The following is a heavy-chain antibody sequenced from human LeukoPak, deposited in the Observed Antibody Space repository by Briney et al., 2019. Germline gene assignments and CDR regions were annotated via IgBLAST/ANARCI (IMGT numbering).Heavy chain of an antibody. J-gene: IGHJ4*02. V-gene: IGHV4-31*03. CDR1: GGSISSGGFY. D-gene: IGHD3-3*01. CDR3: ARGSCSTTNCHSYDFWSPVDY. Sequence: SETLSLTCTVSGGSISSGGFYWSWIRQHPGQGLEWIGYIYYSSSTYYNPSLASRVVISVDTSNNHFSLKVNSVTAADTAVYYCARGSCSTTNCHSYDFWSPVDYWGQGTLVTVSS. CDR2: IYYSSST.